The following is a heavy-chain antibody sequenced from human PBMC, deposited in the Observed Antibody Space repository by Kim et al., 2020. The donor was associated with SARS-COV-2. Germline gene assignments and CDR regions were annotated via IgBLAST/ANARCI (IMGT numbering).Heavy chain of an antibody. CDR3: ARGFDY. Sequence: YSSSTNHKPPLKNRVTISVDTSKNQFSLKLSSVTAADTAMYYCARGFDYWGQGTLVTVSS. CDR2: YSSST. V-gene: IGHV4-59*09. J-gene: IGHJ4*02.